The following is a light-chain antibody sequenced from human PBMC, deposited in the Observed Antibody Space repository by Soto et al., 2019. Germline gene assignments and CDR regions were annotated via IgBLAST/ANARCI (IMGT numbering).Light chain of an antibody. CDR1: QGISTS. CDR3: QKYDNAPRT. Sequence: DIQMTQSPSSLSASVGDRVTITCRASQGISTSLAWYQQKSGNVPKLLIYAASTLHSGVPSRFSGSGSGTDFILTISSLQPEDVATYYCQKYDNAPRTFGQVTKVEIE. J-gene: IGKJ1*01. V-gene: IGKV1-27*01. CDR2: AAS.